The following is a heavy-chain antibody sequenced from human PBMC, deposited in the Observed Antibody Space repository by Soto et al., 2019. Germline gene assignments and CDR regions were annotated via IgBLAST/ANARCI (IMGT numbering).Heavy chain of an antibody. CDR3: ARERKDYYDSSGYFDY. Sequence: PSETLSLTCTVSGGSISSYYWSWIRQPPGKGLEWIGYIFYSGSTNYNSSLKSRVIISVDTSKNQFSLKLSSVTAADTAVYYCARERKDYYDSSGYFDYWGQGTLVTVSP. J-gene: IGHJ4*02. D-gene: IGHD3-22*01. CDR1: GGSISSYY. V-gene: IGHV4-59*01. CDR2: IFYSGST.